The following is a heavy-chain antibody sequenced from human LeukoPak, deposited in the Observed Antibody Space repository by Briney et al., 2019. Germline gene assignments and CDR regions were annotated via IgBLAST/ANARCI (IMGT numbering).Heavy chain of an antibody. CDR3: AKDPYYDSSGDDY. Sequence: PGGSLRFSCAASGFTFSSYAMSWVRQAPGKGLEWVSAISGSGGSTYYADSVKGRFTISRDNSKNTLYLQMNSLRAEDTAVYYCAKDPYYDSSGDDYWGQGTLVTVSS. CDR1: GFTFSSYA. J-gene: IGHJ4*02. D-gene: IGHD3-22*01. CDR2: ISGSGGST. V-gene: IGHV3-23*01.